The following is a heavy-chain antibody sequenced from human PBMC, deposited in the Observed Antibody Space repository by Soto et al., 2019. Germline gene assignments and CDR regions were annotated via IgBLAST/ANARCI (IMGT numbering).Heavy chain of an antibody. CDR3: ARESYNSACDI. V-gene: IGHV1-69*01. CDR1: GGTFSSYA. CDR2: IIPIFGTA. J-gene: IGHJ3*02. D-gene: IGHD1-1*01. Sequence: QVQLVQSGAEVKKPGSSVTVSCKASGGTFSSYAISWVRQAPGQGLEWMGGIIPIFGTANYAQKFQGRVTITADEPTSTAHMELSSLRSEDTAVYYCARESYNSACDILGQGTMDTVSS.